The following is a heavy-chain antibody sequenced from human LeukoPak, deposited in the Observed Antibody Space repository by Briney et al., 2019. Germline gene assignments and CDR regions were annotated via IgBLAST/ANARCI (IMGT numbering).Heavy chain of an antibody. V-gene: IGHV3-30*02. Sequence: GGSLRLSCAASGFTFSSYGMHWVRQAPGKGLEWVAFIRYDGSNKYYADSVKGRFTISRDNSKNTLYLQMNSLRAEDTAVYYCANGRATRRGYSYGGGTPREYFDYWGQGTLVTVSS. CDR1: GFTFSSYG. J-gene: IGHJ4*02. D-gene: IGHD5-18*01. CDR3: ANGRATRRGYSYGGGTPREYFDY. CDR2: IRYDGSNK.